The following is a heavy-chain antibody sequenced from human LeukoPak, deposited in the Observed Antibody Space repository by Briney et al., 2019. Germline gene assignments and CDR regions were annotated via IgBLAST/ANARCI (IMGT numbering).Heavy chain of an antibody. CDR3: AIDREGGYDKGPFDY. Sequence: ASVKVSXKASGYTFTGYYMHWVRQAPGQGLEWMGRIDPNSGGTSYAQKFQGRVTMSRATSISTAYMELSRLTSDDTTVYYCAIDREGGYDKGPFDYWGQGTLVTVSS. D-gene: IGHD5-12*01. J-gene: IGHJ4*02. CDR1: GYTFTGYY. V-gene: IGHV1-2*06. CDR2: IDPNSGGT.